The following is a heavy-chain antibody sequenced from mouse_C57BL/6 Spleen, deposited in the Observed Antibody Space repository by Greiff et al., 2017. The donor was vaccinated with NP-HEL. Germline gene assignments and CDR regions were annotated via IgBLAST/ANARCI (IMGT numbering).Heavy chain of an antibody. Sequence: EVKLVESGGGLVKPGGSLKLSCAASGFTFSSYAMSWVRQTPEKRLEWVATISDGGSYAYYPDNVKGRFTISRDNAKNNLYLQMSHLKSEDTAMYYCARLSTGFDYWGQGTTLTVSS. V-gene: IGHV5-4*03. J-gene: IGHJ2*01. CDR3: ARLSTGFDY. D-gene: IGHD4-1*01. CDR1: GFTFSSYA. CDR2: ISDGGSYA.